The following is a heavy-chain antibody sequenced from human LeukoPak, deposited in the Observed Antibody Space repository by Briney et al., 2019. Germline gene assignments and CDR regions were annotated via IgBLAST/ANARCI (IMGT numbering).Heavy chain of an antibody. J-gene: IGHJ4*02. Sequence: PGGSLRLSCAASGFTFSSYAMSWVRQAPGKGLEWVANIKQDGSEKYYVDSVKGRFTISRDNAKNSLYLQMNSLRAEDTAVYYCASGSYYDSSGYTHFDYWGQGTLVTVSS. D-gene: IGHD3-22*01. CDR2: IKQDGSEK. CDR1: GFTFSSYA. CDR3: ASGSYYDSSGYTHFDY. V-gene: IGHV3-7*01.